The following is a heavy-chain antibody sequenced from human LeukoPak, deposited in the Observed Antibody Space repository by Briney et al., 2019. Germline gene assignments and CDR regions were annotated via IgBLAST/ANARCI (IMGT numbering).Heavy chain of an antibody. J-gene: IGHJ4*02. CDR2: IYHSGST. CDR1: GDSISSGFFY. CDR3: ARENYYGSGGIFDY. D-gene: IGHD3-10*01. Sequence: SETLSLTCTVSGDSISSGFFYWGWLRQPPGKGLEWIGYIYHSGSTYYNPSLKSRVTISVDRSKNQFSLKLSSVTAADTAVYYCARENYYGSGGIFDYWGQGTLVTVSS. V-gene: IGHV4-39*07.